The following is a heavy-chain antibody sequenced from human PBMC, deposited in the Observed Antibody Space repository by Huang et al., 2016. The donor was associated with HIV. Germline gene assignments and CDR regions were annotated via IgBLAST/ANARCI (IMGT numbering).Heavy chain of an antibody. CDR2: FAPEEGET. Sequence: QVQLVESGAELKKPGASVRVSCKVSGYTVSELSLHWVRQAPEKGLEWMGGFAPEEGETIYAQRLQGRVTMTEDTSTDTAYMELSSLRPEDTAVYYCATSTPDVGAGVLRSAFDIWGQGTMVTVSS. D-gene: IGHD2-15*01. CDR1: GYTVSELS. CDR3: ATSTPDVGAGVLRSAFDI. V-gene: IGHV1-24*01. J-gene: IGHJ3*02.